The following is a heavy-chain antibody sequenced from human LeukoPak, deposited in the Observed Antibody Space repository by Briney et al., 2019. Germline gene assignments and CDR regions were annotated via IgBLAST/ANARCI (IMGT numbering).Heavy chain of an antibody. J-gene: IGHJ4*02. CDR3: AKTKYRGTINYYFDY. Sequence: GGSLRLSCAASGFTFRSYAMTWVRQAPGKGLDWVSIISSSDDTTYYADSVKGRFIISRDNSKDTLYLQMNSLRAEDTAIYYCAKTKYRGTINYYFDYWGQGTLVTVSS. D-gene: IGHD2-2*01. CDR1: GFTFRSYA. CDR2: ISSSDDTT. V-gene: IGHV3-23*01.